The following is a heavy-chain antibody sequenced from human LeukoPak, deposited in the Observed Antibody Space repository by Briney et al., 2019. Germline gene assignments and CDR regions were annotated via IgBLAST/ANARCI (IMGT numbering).Heavy chain of an antibody. CDR2: ISYDGSNK. V-gene: IGHV3-30-3*01. D-gene: IGHD2-2*01. CDR3: AKEAGVFCSSTSCYPDY. Sequence: GGSLRLSCAASGFTFSSYAMHWVRQAPGKGLEWVAVISYDGSNKYYADSVKGRFTISRDNSKNTLYLQMNSLRAEDTAVYYCAKEAGVFCSSTSCYPDYWGQGTLVTVSS. CDR1: GFTFSSYA. J-gene: IGHJ4*02.